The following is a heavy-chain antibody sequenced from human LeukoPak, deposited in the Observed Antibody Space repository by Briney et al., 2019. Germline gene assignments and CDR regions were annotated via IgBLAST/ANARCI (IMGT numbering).Heavy chain of an antibody. CDR1: GFSIYDYA. Sequence: GGSLRVSCAACGFSIYDYAIHWVRHPPGKGLDWVSGISWNSANIVYADSIKGRFTISIDNVKNSVDLQIDSLRSEDTALYYCAKDNGPKSALDLWGQGTVVSVSS. CDR2: ISWNSANI. CDR3: AKDNGPKSALDL. D-gene: IGHD4-17*01. J-gene: IGHJ3*01. V-gene: IGHV3-9*01.